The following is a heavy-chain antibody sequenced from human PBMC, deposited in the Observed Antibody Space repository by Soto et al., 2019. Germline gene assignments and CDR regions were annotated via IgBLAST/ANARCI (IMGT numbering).Heavy chain of an antibody. CDR1: GGTFSSYA. CDR2: IIPIFGTA. V-gene: IGHV1-69*06. CDR3: ARATYPHNAFDI. J-gene: IGHJ3*02. Sequence: ASVKVSCKASGGTFSSYAIRWVREAPGQGLEWMGGIIPIFGTANYAQKFQGRVTITADKSTSTAYMELSSLRSEDTAVYYCARATYPHNAFDIWGQGTMVTVSS.